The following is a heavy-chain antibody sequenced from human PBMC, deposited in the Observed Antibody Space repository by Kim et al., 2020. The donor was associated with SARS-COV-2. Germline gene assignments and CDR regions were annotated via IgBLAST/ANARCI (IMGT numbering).Heavy chain of an antibody. CDR2: ISSSSSYI. D-gene: IGHD3-16*01. CDR3: AREGGRGTRSLDY. Sequence: GGSLRLSCAASGFTFSSYSMNWVRQAPGKGLEWVSSISSSSSYIYYADSVKGRFTISRDNAKNSLYLQMNSLRAEDTAVYYCAREGGRGTRSLDYWGQGTLVTVSS. J-gene: IGHJ4*02. CDR1: GFTFSSYS. V-gene: IGHV3-21*01.